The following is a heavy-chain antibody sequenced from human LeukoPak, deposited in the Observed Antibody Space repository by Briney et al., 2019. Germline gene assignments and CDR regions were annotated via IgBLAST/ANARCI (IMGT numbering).Heavy chain of an antibody. V-gene: IGHV4-34*01. CDR3: SRGSDESKTGDS. CDR2: IHPYGFT. D-gene: IGHD3-9*01. CDR1: GGSFSNYY. J-gene: IGHJ4*02. Sequence: PSDTLSLTCAVSGGSFSNYYWSWLRQPPGKGLEWIGEIHPYGFTNFNPSLKRRLSISVDTSKNQFYLKLSSVTAADTAVYYCSRGSDESKTGDSWGQGSLVTVSS.